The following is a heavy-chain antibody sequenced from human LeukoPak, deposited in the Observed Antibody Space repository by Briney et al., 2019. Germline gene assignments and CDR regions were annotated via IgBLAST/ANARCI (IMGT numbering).Heavy chain of an antibody. Sequence: PSETLSLTCTVSGGSMSSYYWSWIRRPPGKGLEWIGYIYDSGNSNYNPSLKSRVTISVDTSRKQFSLKLKSVTAAGTAVYYCARYCWSGAAPGSWFDPWGQGTLVTVSS. D-gene: IGHD2-15*01. J-gene: IGHJ5*02. CDR3: ARYCWSGAAPGSWFDP. V-gene: IGHV4-59*08. CDR1: GGSMSSYY. CDR2: IYDSGNS.